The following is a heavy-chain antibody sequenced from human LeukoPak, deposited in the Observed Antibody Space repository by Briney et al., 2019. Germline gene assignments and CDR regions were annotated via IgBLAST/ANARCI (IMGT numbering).Heavy chain of an antibody. CDR2: MNPNSGNT. Sequence: GASVKVSCKASGYTFTSYDINWVRQATGQGLEWMGWMNPNSGNTGYAQKFQGRVTMTRNTSISTAYMELSSLRSDDTAVYYCARDSISFGRYYGSGSYRLFDYWGQGTLVTVSS. D-gene: IGHD3-10*01. CDR3: ARDSISFGRYYGSGSYRLFDY. J-gene: IGHJ4*02. CDR1: GYTFTSYD. V-gene: IGHV1-8*01.